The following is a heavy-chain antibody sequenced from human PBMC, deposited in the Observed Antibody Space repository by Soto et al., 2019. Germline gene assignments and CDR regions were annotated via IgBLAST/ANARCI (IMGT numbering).Heavy chain of an antibody. CDR2: IYYSGST. Sequence: SETLSLTCTVSGGSISSGDYYWSWIRQPPGKGLEWIGYIYYSGSTYYNPSLKSRVTISVDTSKNQFSLKLSSVTAADTAVYYCARVHWRDSSGYYPIFHYYYGMDVWGQGTTVTVSS. V-gene: IGHV4-30-4*01. D-gene: IGHD3-22*01. CDR3: ARVHWRDSSGYYPIFHYYYGMDV. CDR1: GGSISSGDYY. J-gene: IGHJ6*02.